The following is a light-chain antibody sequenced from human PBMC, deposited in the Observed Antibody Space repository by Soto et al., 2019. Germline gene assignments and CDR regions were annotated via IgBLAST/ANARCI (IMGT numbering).Light chain of an antibody. CDR3: QQYNNWPWT. CDR2: GAS. J-gene: IGKJ1*01. CDR1: QSISDT. V-gene: IGKV3-15*01. Sequence: EIAFTQSPATLSVSPGGRATLSCRASQSISDTLAWYQQKPGQAPRLLIHGASTRATGFPARFSGSGSGTDFTLTISSLQSEDFAVYYCQQYNNWPWTFGQGTKVDIK.